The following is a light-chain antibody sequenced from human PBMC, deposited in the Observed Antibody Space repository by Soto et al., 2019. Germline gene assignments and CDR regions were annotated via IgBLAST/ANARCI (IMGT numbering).Light chain of an antibody. V-gene: IGKV3-20*01. CDR3: QRYGSSIT. CDR1: QSISSSY. CDR2: GAS. Sequence: EIVLAQSPGTQRLAPGERSTLSFRASQSISSSYLAWYQQKPGQAPRLLIYGASSRATGIPDRFSGSGSGTDFTLSISRLEPEDFAVYYCQRYGSSITFGQGTRLEI. J-gene: IGKJ5*01.